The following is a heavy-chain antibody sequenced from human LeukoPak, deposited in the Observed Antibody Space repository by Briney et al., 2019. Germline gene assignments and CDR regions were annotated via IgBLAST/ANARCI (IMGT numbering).Heavy chain of an antibody. CDR3: AKDLRGSGDYFDY. Sequence: PGGSLRLSCAASGFTFSRYGMHWVRQAPGKGLEWVAVISYDGSNKYYADSVKGRFTISRDNSKNTLYLQMNSLRAEDTALYYCAKDLRGSGDYFDYWGQGTLVTVSS. J-gene: IGHJ4*02. D-gene: IGHD3-10*01. CDR2: ISYDGSNK. V-gene: IGHV3-30*18. CDR1: GFTFSRYG.